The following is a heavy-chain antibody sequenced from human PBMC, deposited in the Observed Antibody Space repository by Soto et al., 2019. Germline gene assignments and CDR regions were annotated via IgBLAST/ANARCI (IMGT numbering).Heavy chain of an antibody. Sequence: PGGSLRLSCAASRVSFSSYAMSWVRQAPGKGLEWVSGISGGGGSTDYADSVKGRFTISRDNSKNTLYLQLNSLRAEDTAVYYCAKGSGAVAGPYWGQGTLVTVPS. V-gene: IGHV3-23*01. CDR3: AKGSGAVAGPY. D-gene: IGHD6-19*01. CDR2: ISGGGGST. CDR1: RVSFSSYA. J-gene: IGHJ4*02.